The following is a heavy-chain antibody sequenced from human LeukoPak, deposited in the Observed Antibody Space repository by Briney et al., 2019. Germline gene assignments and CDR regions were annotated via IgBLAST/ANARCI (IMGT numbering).Heavy chain of an antibody. J-gene: IGHJ5*02. CDR3: ARVRAQRRYNWFDP. CDR2: INHSGST. Sequence: SETLSLTCAVYGGSFSGYYWSWIRQPPGKGLEWIGEINHSGSTNYNPSLKSRVTISVDTSKNQFSLKLSSVTAADTAVYYCARVRAQRRYNWFDPWGQGTPVTVSS. D-gene: IGHD1-1*01. CDR1: GGSFSGYY. V-gene: IGHV4-34*01.